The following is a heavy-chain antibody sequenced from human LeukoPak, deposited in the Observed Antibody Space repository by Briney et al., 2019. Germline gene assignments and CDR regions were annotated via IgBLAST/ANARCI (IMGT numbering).Heavy chain of an antibody. CDR3: AKDAEGGIVGPFDY. J-gene: IGHJ4*02. CDR1: GFTFSSYG. Sequence: GGSLRLSCAASGFTFSSYGMHWVRQAPGKGLEWVAVISYDGSNKYYADSVKGRFTISRDNSKNTLYLQMNSLRAEDTAVYYCAKDAEGGIVGPFDYWGQGTLVTVSS. D-gene: IGHD1-26*01. V-gene: IGHV3-30*18. CDR2: ISYDGSNK.